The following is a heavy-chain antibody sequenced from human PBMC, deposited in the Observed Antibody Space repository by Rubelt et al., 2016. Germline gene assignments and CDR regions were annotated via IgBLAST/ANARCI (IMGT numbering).Heavy chain of an antibody. D-gene: IGHD2-15*01. CDR1: GFTFSSYS. V-gene: IGHV3-48*04. J-gene: IGHJ4*02. CDR3: AKDPECSGGSCARFDC. Sequence: EVQLVESGGGLVQPGGSLRLSCAASGFTFSSYSMNWVRQAPGKGLEWVSYISSSSSTIYYAYSVKGRFTISRDNAKNSLYLQMSSLRAGDTAVYYCAKDPECSGGSCARFDCWGQGTLVTVSS. CDR2: ISSSSSTI.